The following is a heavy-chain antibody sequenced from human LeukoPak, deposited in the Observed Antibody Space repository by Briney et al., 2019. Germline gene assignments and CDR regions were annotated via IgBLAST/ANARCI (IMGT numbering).Heavy chain of an antibody. Sequence: GGSLRLSCAASGFTFNVYSMNWVRQAPGKGLEWVSSISSNSKYIYYADSMRGRFTDSRDNAKNSLFLQLNSLRAEDTAVYYCARDSSDFDYWGQGTLVTVSS. CDR1: GFTFNVYS. CDR2: ISSNSKYI. V-gene: IGHV3-21*01. CDR3: ARDSSDFDY. D-gene: IGHD3-22*01. J-gene: IGHJ4*02.